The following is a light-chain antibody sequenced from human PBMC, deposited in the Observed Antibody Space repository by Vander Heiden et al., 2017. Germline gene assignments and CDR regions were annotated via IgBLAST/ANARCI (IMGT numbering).Light chain of an antibody. Sequence: SVAAAPGQSVTISCTGTSSDVGGYNYVSWYQQHPGKAPKLRSYDVSKRPSGVPDRFSGSKSGNTDSLTISGLQAEDEADYYCSSYAGSGTWVFGGGTKLTVL. CDR1: SSDVGGYNY. CDR3: SSYAGSGTWV. J-gene: IGLJ2*01. V-gene: IGLV2-11*01. CDR2: DVS.